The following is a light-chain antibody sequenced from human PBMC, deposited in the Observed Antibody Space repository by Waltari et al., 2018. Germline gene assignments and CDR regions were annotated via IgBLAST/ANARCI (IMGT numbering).Light chain of an antibody. CDR3: CSYAGGSTYV. V-gene: IGLV2-23*01. CDR1: SSDVGSYNL. CDR2: EGS. J-gene: IGLJ1*01. Sequence: QSALTQPASVSGSPGQSITISCTGTSSDVGSYNLVSWYQQHPGQAPKLMIYEGSQRASGVAKRLSGSKSGNTASLTISGLQAEDEADYYCCSYAGGSTYVFGTGTKVTVL.